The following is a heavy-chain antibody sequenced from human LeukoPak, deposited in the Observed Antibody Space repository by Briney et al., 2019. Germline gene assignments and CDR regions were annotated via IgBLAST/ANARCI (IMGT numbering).Heavy chain of an antibody. CDR2: ISGSSSYI. Sequence: PGGSLRLSCAASGFTFSSYSMNWVRQAPGKGLEWLSSISGSSSYIYYADSVKGRFTISRDNARNSLYLQMKSLRAEDTAVYYCAREDPIAAAGRGSAFDIWGQGTMVTVSS. CDR3: AREDPIAAAGRGSAFDI. J-gene: IGHJ3*02. CDR1: GFTFSSYS. V-gene: IGHV3-21*01. D-gene: IGHD6-13*01.